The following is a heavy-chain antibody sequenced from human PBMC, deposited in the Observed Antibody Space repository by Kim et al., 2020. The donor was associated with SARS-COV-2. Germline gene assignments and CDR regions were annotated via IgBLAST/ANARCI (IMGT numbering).Heavy chain of an antibody. CDR3: ARVEGALVRGVLAY. V-gene: IGHV1-2*02. Sequence: AQKFQGRITMTRDMSISTAYMELSRLTSDDTAIYYCARVEGALVRGVLAYWGQGTLVTVSS. J-gene: IGHJ4*02. D-gene: IGHD3-10*01.